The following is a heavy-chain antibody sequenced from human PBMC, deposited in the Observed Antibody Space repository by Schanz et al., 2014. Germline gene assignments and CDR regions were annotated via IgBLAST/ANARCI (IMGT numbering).Heavy chain of an antibody. CDR1: GFTFFGSFA. D-gene: IGHD3-16*01. V-gene: IGHV3-23*04. CDR2: MSGSGSTA. J-gene: IGHJ5*01. CDR3: AKDLYNYGIFDS. Sequence: VQLVESGGGLVKPGGSLRLSCAASGFTFFGSFAMSWVRQAPGKGLEWVSGMSGSGSTADYADSVKGRFTISRDNSMKTLYLQMNSLRADDTAVYYCAKDLYNYGIFDSWGQGTLVTVSS.